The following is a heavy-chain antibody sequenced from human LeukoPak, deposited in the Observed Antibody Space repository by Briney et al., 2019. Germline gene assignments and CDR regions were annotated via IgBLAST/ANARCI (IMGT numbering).Heavy chain of an antibody. Sequence: ASVKVSCKASGYTFTSYGISWVRQAPGQGLEWMGWISAYNGNTNYAQKLQGRGTMTTDTSTSTAYMELSSLRSEDTAVYYCAREYSSSWYSPYYFDYWGQGTLVTVSS. D-gene: IGHD6-13*01. J-gene: IGHJ4*02. V-gene: IGHV1-18*01. CDR1: GYTFTSYG. CDR3: AREYSSSWYSPYYFDY. CDR2: ISAYNGNT.